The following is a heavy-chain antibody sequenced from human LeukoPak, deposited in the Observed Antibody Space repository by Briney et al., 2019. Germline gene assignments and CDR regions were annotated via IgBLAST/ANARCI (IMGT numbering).Heavy chain of an antibody. CDR2: IYYIGSS. J-gene: IGHJ5*02. V-gene: IGHV4-59*01. CDR3: ARHQSPLLWFGETNWFDP. D-gene: IGHD3-10*01. Sequence: SETLSLTCTVSGVSISSNYWTWIRQPRGKGLEWIGSIYYIGSSNYNPSLKSRVTISVDTSKNQFSLKLSSVTAADTAVYYCARHQSPLLWFGETNWFDPWGQGTLVTVSS. CDR1: GVSISSNY.